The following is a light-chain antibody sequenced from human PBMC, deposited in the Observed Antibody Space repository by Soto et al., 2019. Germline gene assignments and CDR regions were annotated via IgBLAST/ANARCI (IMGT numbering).Light chain of an antibody. CDR1: QGIRNG. CDR3: QQYGYSPGLA. CDR2: AAS. Sequence: AIQMTQSPSSLSASVGDRVTITCRASQGIRNGLGWYQQKPGKAPKLLIYAASSLQSGVPSRFSGSGSGTDFTLTISRLEPEDFAVYYCQQYGYSPGLACGGGTKVDIK. J-gene: IGKJ4*01. V-gene: IGKV1-6*01.